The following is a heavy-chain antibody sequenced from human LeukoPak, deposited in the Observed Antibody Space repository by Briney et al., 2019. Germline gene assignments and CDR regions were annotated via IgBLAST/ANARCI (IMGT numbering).Heavy chain of an antibody. Sequence: GGSLRLSCAASGFTFSTYSMTWVRQAPGKGLEWVSSVTTVSTYIFYADSVKGRYTISRDNAKNSLYLHMNSLRAEDTAVYFCARDNYDSTGYYHDPHFDLWGQGTLVTVFS. CDR2: VTTVSTYI. CDR1: GFTFSTYS. J-gene: IGHJ4*02. CDR3: ARDNYDSTGYYHDPHFDL. D-gene: IGHD3-22*01. V-gene: IGHV3-21*06.